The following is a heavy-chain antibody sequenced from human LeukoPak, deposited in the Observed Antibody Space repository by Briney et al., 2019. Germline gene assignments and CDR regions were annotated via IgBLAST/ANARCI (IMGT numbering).Heavy chain of an antibody. J-gene: IGHJ5*01. D-gene: IGHD6-13*01. V-gene: IGHV1-46*01. CDR1: GYTFINYY. CDR2: INPSGGST. Sequence: ASVKVSCKASGYTFINYYMHWVRQAPGQGLEWMGIINPSGGSTTYAQKFQGRVTMTRDMSTSTVYMELSSLRSEDSAVYYCARVYYSSPRAWFDYWGQGTLVTVSS. CDR3: ARVYYSSPRAWFDY.